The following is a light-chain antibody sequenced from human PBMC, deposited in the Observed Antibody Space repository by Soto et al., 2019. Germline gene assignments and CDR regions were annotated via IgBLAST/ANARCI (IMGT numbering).Light chain of an antibody. CDR2: DAS. V-gene: IGKV1-5*01. CDR3: QQYNSYWWT. J-gene: IGKJ1*01. CDR1: QSFTSW. Sequence: DIQMTQSPSTLSASVGARAPITCRASQSFTSWLAWYQRKPGKAPKLLIYDASSLESGVPSRFSGSGSGTEFTLTISSLQPDDFATYYCQQYNSYWWTFGQGTKVDIK.